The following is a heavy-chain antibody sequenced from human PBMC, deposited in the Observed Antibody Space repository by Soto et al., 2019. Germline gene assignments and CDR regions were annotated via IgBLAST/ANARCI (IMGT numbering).Heavy chain of an antibody. CDR2: IYWDGDK. Sequence: QITLKDSGRPLVKPTQTLTLTCTFSGFSLTTSGVGVGWIRQPPGKALEWLALIYWDGDKRYSPSLKTRLTVTKNTSKNQAALTMSNMDHVDTATYFCADIASYYQFAWFDPWGQGILVTVSS. V-gene: IGHV2-5*02. CDR1: GFSLTTSGVG. CDR3: ADIASYYQFAWFDP. D-gene: IGHD3-10*01. J-gene: IGHJ5*02.